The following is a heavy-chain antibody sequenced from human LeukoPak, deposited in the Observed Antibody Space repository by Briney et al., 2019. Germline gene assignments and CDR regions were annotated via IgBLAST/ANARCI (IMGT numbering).Heavy chain of an antibody. D-gene: IGHD6-19*01. CDR3: AKERGAFSAYDY. CDR1: GVTFSNYG. V-gene: IGHV3-30*18. CDR2: ISPDGSGK. Sequence: GGSLRLSCAASGVTFSNYGMHWVRQGPGKGLEWVPVISPDGSGKFYADAVKGRFTISRDNSMNTLFLQMNSLRGEDTALYYCAKERGAFSAYDYWGHGTLVTVSS. J-gene: IGHJ4*01.